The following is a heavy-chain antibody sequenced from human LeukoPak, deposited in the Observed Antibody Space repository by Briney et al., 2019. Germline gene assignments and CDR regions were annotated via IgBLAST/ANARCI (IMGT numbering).Heavy chain of an antibody. D-gene: IGHD1-26*01. Sequence: GGSLRLSCAASGFTFSSHAMSWVRRAPGKGLEWVSGLIENGATTYYADSVKGRFTISRDNSRDTMYLQMNSLRVEDTAVYYCVKDYQVGNSPAFGDYWGQGTLVTISS. V-gene: IGHV3-23*01. CDR3: VKDYQVGNSPAFGDY. J-gene: IGHJ4*02. CDR1: GFTFSSHA. CDR2: LIENGATT.